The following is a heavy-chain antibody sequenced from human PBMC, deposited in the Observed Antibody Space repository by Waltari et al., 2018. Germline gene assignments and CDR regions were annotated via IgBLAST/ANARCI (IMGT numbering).Heavy chain of an antibody. D-gene: IGHD5-12*01. CDR1: GGSISSSSYY. Sequence: QLQLQESGPGLVKPSETLSLTCTVSGGSISSSSYYWGWIRQPPGKGLEWIGSIYYSGSTYYNPSLKSRVTISVDTSKNQFSLKLSSVTAADTAVYYCARGPPVATAYFDYWGQGTLVTVSS. CDR3: ARGPPVATAYFDY. J-gene: IGHJ4*02. V-gene: IGHV4-39*07. CDR2: IYYSGST.